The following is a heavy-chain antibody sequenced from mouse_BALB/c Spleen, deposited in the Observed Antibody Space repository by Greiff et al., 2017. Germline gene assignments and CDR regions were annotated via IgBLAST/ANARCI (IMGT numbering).Heavy chain of an antibody. CDR2: INSNGGST. J-gene: IGHJ3*01. D-gene: IGHD2-1*01. CDR3: ASLLLPFSY. CDR1: GFTFSSYG. V-gene: IGHV5-6-3*01. Sequence: EVQGVESGGGLVQPGGSLKLSCAASGFTFSSYGMSWVRQTPDKRLELVATINSNGGSTYYPDSVKGRFTISRDNAKNTLYLQMSSLKSEDTAMYYCASLLLPFSYWGQGTLVTVSA.